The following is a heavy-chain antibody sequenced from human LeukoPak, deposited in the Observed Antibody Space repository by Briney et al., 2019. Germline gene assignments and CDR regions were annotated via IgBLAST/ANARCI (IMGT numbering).Heavy chain of an antibody. V-gene: IGHV3-74*01. CDR1: GFTFSSYW. CDR3: ARPEEEYYGMDV. Sequence: PGGSLRLSCAASGFTFSSYWMHWVRQAPGKGLVWVSRINSDGSSTSYADSVKGRFTISRDNAKNTLYLQMNSLRAEDTAVYYCARPEEEYYGMDVWGKGTTVTVSS. CDR2: INSDGSST. J-gene: IGHJ6*04.